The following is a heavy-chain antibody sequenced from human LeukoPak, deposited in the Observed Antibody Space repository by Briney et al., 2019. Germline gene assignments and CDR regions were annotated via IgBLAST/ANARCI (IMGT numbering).Heavy chain of an antibody. D-gene: IGHD3-10*01. J-gene: IGHJ4*02. CDR3: AKLKKQLLWFGEPLDY. Sequence: PGGFLRLSCAASGFTFSSYGMHWVRQAPGKGLEWVAFIRYDGSNKYYADSVKGRFTISRDNSKNTLYLQMNSLRAEDTAVYYCAKLKKQLLWFGEPLDYWGQGTLVTVSS. CDR1: GFTFSSYG. V-gene: IGHV3-30*02. CDR2: IRYDGSNK.